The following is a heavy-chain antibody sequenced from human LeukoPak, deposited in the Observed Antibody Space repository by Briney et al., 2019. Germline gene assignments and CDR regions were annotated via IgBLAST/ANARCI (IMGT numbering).Heavy chain of an antibody. D-gene: IGHD2/OR15-2a*01. CDR1: GDIVSSNSAA. J-gene: IGHJ5*02. V-gene: IGHV6-1*01. CDR3: ARLLLSAARVGWFDP. CDR2: TYYRSKLYN. Sequence: SQTLSLTCAISGDIVSSNSAAWHWSRQSPSRGLDWLVRTYYRSKLYNDYAVSVKSRITINPDTSKNQFSLQLNSVTPEDTAVYYCARLLLSAARVGWFDPWGQGTLVTVSS.